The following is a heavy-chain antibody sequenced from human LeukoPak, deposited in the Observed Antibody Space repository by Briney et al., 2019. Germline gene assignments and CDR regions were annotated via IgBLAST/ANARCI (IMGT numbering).Heavy chain of an antibody. CDR2: INWNSGNI. V-gene: IGHV3-9*01. CDR3: GRGHWGLDY. CDR1: GFTFDDYA. Sequence: GRSLRLSCAASGFTFDDYAMHWVRQAPGKGLEWVSAINWNSGNIGYADSVKGRFTISRDNAKNSLYLQMNSLRVEDTAVYYCGRGHWGLDYWGQGTLVTVSS. D-gene: IGHD7-27*01. J-gene: IGHJ4*02.